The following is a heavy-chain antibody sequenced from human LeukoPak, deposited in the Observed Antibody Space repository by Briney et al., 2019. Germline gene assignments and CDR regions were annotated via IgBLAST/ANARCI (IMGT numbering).Heavy chain of an antibody. J-gene: IGHJ6*03. D-gene: IGHD5-18*01. CDR2: INPSGVST. V-gene: IGHV1-46*01. CDR1: GYTFTSYY. CDR3: ARDEIQKRVYDYYYMDV. Sequence: ASVNVSCKASGYTFTSYYMNWVRQATGQGLDWIGIINPSGVSTSYAQKCQGRVTMTRDMSTSTVYMALSSLRSEDPAVYYCARDEIQKRVYDYYYMDVWGKGTTVTVYS.